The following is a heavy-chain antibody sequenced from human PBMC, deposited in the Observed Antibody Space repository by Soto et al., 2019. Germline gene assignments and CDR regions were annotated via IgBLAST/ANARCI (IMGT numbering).Heavy chain of an antibody. CDR1: GYTFTGYY. CDR3: AREFPYYVSSDSYLDY. V-gene: IGHV1-2*02. Sequence: ASVKVSCKASGYTFTGYYVHWVRQAPGQGPEWMGWINPNSGGTNYAQNFQGRVTMTRDTSISTAYMELGRLRSDDTAVYYCAREFPYYVSSDSYLDYWGQGALVTVSS. CDR2: INPNSGGT. D-gene: IGHD3-16*01. J-gene: IGHJ4*02.